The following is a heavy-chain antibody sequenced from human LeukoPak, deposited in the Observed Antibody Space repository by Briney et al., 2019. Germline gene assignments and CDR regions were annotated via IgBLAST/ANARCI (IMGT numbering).Heavy chain of an antibody. Sequence: GGSLRLSCAPSGFTFSSYGMHWVRQAPGKGLEWVAFIRYDGSNKYYAGSVKGRFTISRDNSKNTLYLQMNSPRAEDTAVYYCANLGYCSSTSCYPNWFDPWGQGTLVTVSS. CDR3: ANLGYCSSTSCYPNWFDP. J-gene: IGHJ5*02. V-gene: IGHV3-30*02. CDR2: IRYDGSNK. CDR1: GFTFSSYG. D-gene: IGHD2-2*01.